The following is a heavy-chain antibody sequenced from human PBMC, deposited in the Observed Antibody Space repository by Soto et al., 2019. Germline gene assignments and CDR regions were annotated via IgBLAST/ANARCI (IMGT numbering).Heavy chain of an antibody. Sequence: EVQLVASRGGLVQPGGTLRLSCAASGLTVSTNYMTWVRQAPGKGLEWVSVIYAGGSTYYADSVKGRFNISRDNSKNTLSLQMNGLGAEDTAVYYCATMGGDYDFDYLGQGTLVTVSS. J-gene: IGHJ4*02. CDR2: IYAGGST. D-gene: IGHD4-17*01. CDR3: ATMGGDYDFDY. V-gene: IGHV3-66*01. CDR1: GLTVSTNY.